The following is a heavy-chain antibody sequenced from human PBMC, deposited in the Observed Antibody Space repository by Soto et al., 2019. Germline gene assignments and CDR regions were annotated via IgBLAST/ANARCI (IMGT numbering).Heavy chain of an antibody. D-gene: IGHD3-22*01. V-gene: IGHV4-59*01. CDR3: ARGKGSSGYYWNFDY. CDR1: GGSISSYY. Sequence: PSETLSLTCTVSGGSISSYYWSWIRQPPGKGLEWIGYIYYSGSTNFNPSLKSRVTISVDTSKNQFSLKLSSVTAADTAVYYCARGKGSSGYYWNFDYWGQGTLVTVSS. J-gene: IGHJ4*02. CDR2: IYYSGST.